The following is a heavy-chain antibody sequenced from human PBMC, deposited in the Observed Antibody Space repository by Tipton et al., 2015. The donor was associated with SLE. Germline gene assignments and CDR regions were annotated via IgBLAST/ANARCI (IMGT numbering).Heavy chain of an antibody. CDR1: GFTFSSYG. CDR3: ARDHTGTTDY. V-gene: IGHV3-30*03. Sequence: SLRLSCAASGFTFSSYGMHWVRQAPGKGLEWVAVISYDGSNKYYADSVKGRFTISRDNSKNTLYLQMNSLRAEDTTVYYCARDHTGTTDYWGQGTLVTVSS. CDR2: ISYDGSNK. J-gene: IGHJ4*02. D-gene: IGHD1-7*01.